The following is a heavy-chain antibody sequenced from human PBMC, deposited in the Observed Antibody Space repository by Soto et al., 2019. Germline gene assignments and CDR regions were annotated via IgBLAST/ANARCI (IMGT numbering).Heavy chain of an antibody. V-gene: IGHV4-39*01. Sequence: SETLSLTCTVSGGPISSSSYYWGWIRQPPGKGLEWIGSIYYSGSTYYKPSLKSRVTISVDTSKNQFSLKLSSVTAADTAVYYCACIFSGGYGYGFYYYGMDVWGQGTTVTVSS. CDR2: IYYSGST. CDR3: ACIFSGGYGYGFYYYGMDV. J-gene: IGHJ6*02. D-gene: IGHD5-18*01. CDR1: GGPISSSSYY.